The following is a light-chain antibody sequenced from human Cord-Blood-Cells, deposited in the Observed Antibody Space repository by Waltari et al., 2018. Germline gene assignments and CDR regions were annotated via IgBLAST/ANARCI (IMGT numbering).Light chain of an antibody. CDR1: QSVSSN. CDR3: QQYNNWPYT. V-gene: IGKV3-15*01. CDR2: GAS. J-gene: IGKJ2*01. Sequence: EIVMTQSPATLSVSPGERATLSCRASQSVSSNLAWYQQKPGQAPRLLIHGASTRATGIPARFSGSGSGTEFTLTISSLQSEDFAVHYCQQYNNWPYTFGQGTKLEIK.